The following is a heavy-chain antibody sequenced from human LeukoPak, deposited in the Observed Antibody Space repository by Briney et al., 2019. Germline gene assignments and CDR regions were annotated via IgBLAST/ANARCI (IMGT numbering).Heavy chain of an antibody. J-gene: IGHJ4*02. CDR1: GGSISSGGYS. CDR3: ARRVGTTVTTYFDF. V-gene: IGHV4-30-2*01. D-gene: IGHD4-17*01. CDR2: IDHNGNT. Sequence: SQTLSLTCAVSGGSISSGGYSWSWIRQPPGEGLEWIGYIDHNGNTYYNPSLKSRVTISVDRSKNQFSLKLSSVTAADTAVYYCARRVGTTVTTYFDFWGQGTLVTVSS.